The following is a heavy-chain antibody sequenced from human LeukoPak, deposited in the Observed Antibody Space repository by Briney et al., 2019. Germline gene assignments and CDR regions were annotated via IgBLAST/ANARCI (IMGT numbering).Heavy chain of an antibody. V-gene: IGHV3-23*01. J-gene: IGHJ5*02. Sequence: GGSLRLSCAASGFTFSSYAMSWVRQAPGKGLEWVSAISGSGGSTYYADSVKGRFTIPRDNSKNTLDLQMNSLRAEDTAVYYCAKVGGQGYNWFDPWAREPWSPSPQ. CDR1: GFTFSSYA. CDR3: AKVGGQGYNWFDP. D-gene: IGHD2-15*01. CDR2: ISGSGGST.